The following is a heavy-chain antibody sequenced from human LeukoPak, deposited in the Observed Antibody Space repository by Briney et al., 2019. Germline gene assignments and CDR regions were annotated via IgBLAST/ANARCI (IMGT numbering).Heavy chain of an antibody. Sequence: GGSLRLSCAASGFTFSTYAMTWVRQAPGKGLEWVSGISTSGDRTYYADSVKGRFTISRDNSKNTLYLQMNSLRAEDTAVYYCATMNGYFQYWGQGTLVTVSS. CDR2: ISTSGDRT. J-gene: IGHJ1*01. V-gene: IGHV3-23*01. CDR1: GFTFSTYA. CDR3: ATMNGYFQY. D-gene: IGHD3-22*01.